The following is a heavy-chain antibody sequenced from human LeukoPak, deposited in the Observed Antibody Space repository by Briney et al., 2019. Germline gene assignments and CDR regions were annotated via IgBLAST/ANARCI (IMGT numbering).Heavy chain of an antibody. V-gene: IGHV4-61*02. Sequence: PSETLSLTCTVSGGSISSGSYYWSWIRQPAGKGLEWIGRIYTSGSTNYNPSFKSRVTISVDTSKNQFSLKLSSVTAADTAVYYCATELYYDILTGYVDDYWGQGTLVTVSS. CDR2: IYTSGST. CDR3: ATELYYDILTGYVDDY. J-gene: IGHJ4*02. CDR1: GGSISSGSYY. D-gene: IGHD3-9*01.